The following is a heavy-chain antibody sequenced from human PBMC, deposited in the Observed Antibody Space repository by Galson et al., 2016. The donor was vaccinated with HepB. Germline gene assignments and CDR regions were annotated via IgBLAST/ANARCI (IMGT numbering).Heavy chain of an antibody. CDR2: ISENGGST. CDR3: ARDQGYCSGITCLIYDY. V-gene: IGHV3-23*01. J-gene: IGHJ4*02. Sequence: SLRLSCAASGFTFKSHSMSWVRQAPGKGLEGVSAISENGGSTHYADSVKGRFTISRDNSKNTLYLQMNSVRAEDTAVYYCARDQGYCSGITCLIYDYWGQGTLVTVS. CDR1: GFTFKSHS. D-gene: IGHD2-2*01.